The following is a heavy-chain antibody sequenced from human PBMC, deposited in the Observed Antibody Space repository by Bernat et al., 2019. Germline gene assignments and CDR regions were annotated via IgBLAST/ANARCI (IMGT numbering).Heavy chain of an antibody. J-gene: IGHJ4*02. CDR2: ISGSGGST. V-gene: IGHV3-23*01. CDR3: AKDHPQNLRDYVSHDLDY. D-gene: IGHD3-16*01. CDR1: GFTFSSYA. Sequence: EVQLLESGGGLVQPGGSLRLSCAASGFTFSSYAMSWVRQAPGKGLEWVSAISGSGGSTYYADSVKGRFTISRDNSKNTLYLQMNSLRAEDTAVYYCAKDHPQNLRDYVSHDLDYWGQGTLVTVSS.